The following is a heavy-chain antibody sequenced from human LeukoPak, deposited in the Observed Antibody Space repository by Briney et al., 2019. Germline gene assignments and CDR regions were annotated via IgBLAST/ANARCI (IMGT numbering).Heavy chain of an antibody. CDR3: AKLESWYYFDY. D-gene: IGHD2-15*01. CDR2: ISGSGGST. J-gene: IGHJ4*02. CDR1: GFTFSKYG. V-gene: IGHV3-23*01. Sequence: PGGSLRLSCAASGFTFSKYGMHWVRQAPGKGLEWVSVISGSGGSTYYADSVKGRFTISRDNSKNTLYLQMNSLRAEDTAVYYCAKLESWYYFDYWGLGTLVTVFS.